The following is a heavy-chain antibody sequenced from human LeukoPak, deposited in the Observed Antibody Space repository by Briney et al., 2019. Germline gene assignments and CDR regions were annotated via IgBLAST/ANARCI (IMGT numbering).Heavy chain of an antibody. CDR1: GFTFSSYS. J-gene: IGHJ6*02. CDR3: ARDCSGGSCYSGYYYYGMDV. D-gene: IGHD2-15*01. Sequence: GGSLRLSCAASGFTFSSYSMNWVRQAPGKGLEWVSSISSSSSYIYYADSVKGRFTISTDNAKNSLYLQMNSLRAEDTAVYYCARDCSGGSCYSGYYYYGMDVWGQGTTVTVSS. CDR2: ISSSSSYI. V-gene: IGHV3-21*01.